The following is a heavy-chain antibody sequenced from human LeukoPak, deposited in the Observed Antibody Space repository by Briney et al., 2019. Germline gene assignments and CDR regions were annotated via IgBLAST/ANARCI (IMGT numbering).Heavy chain of an antibody. V-gene: IGHV1-8*03. CDR3: ARGQDSSSWYEYYYYYYMDV. D-gene: IGHD6-13*01. Sequence: ASVKVSCKASGYTFTSYDINWVRQATGQGLEWMGWMNPNSGNTGYAQKFQGRVTITGNTSISTAYMELSSLRSEDTAVYYCARGQDSSSWYEYYYYYYMDVWGKGTTVTVSS. CDR1: GYTFTSYD. J-gene: IGHJ6*03. CDR2: MNPNSGNT.